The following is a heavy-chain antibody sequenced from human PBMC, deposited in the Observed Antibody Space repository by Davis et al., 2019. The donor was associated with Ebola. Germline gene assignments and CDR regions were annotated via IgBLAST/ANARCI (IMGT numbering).Heavy chain of an antibody. CDR2: INHTGNT. CDR1: GGSFSGHY. D-gene: IGHD6-6*01. J-gene: IGHJ5*02. Sequence: MPSETLSLTCAVYGGSFSGHYWSWIRQPPGKGLEWIGEINHTGNTNYDPSLKSRVTISVDTSKSQFSLKVSSVTAADTAVYYCARVLQQVVRLDPWGQGTLVTVSS. CDR3: ARVLQQVVRLDP. V-gene: IGHV4-34*01.